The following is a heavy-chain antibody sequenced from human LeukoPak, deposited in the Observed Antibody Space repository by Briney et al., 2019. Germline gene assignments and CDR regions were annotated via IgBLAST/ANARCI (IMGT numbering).Heavy chain of an antibody. D-gene: IGHD3-10*01. CDR1: GGSISGNNW. CDR3: ARDSGTTGEVKFDP. V-gene: IGHV4-4*02. J-gene: IGHJ5*02. CDR2: IHHTGSN. Sequence: SETLSLTCAVSGGSISGNNWWSWVRQSPGKGLEWIGEIHHTGSNNYNPSLKSRVTISVDRSKNQFSLHLTSVTAADTAIYYCARDSGTTGEVKFDPWGQGTLVTVSS.